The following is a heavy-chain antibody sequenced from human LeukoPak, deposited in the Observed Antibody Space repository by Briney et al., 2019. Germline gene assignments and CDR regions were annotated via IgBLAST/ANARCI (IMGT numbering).Heavy chain of an antibody. J-gene: IGHJ4*02. D-gene: IGHD2-2*01. V-gene: IGHV4-38-2*01. CDR2: IYHTGSA. Sequence: PSETLSLTCSVSGYSFTSVHYWGWIRQPPGKGLEWIANIYHTGSAHYNPSLKSRVTISVDTSKNQFSLKLSSVTAADTAVYYCARYCTSTTCILRGFDYWGQGTLVTVSS. CDR1: GYSFTSVHY. CDR3: ARYCTSTTCILRGFDY.